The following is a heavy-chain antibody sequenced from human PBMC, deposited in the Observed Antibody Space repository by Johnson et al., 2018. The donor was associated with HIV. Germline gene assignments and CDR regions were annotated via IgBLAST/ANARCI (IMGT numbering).Heavy chain of an antibody. CDR1: GFTISDYY. V-gene: IGHV3-66*01. CDR2: ISSGGST. CDR3: ARSQVAATSEGAFDI. Sequence: EVQLVESGGGLVKPGGSLRLSCVASGFTISDYYMTWIRQAPGKGLEWLSYISSGGSTYYADSVKGRFTISRDNSKNTLYLQMNSLRAEDTAVYYCARSQVAATSEGAFDIWGQGTMVTVSS. D-gene: IGHD2-15*01. J-gene: IGHJ3*02.